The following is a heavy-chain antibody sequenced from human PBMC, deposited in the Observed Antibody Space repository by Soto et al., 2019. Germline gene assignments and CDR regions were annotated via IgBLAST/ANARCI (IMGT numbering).Heavy chain of an antibody. D-gene: IGHD3-22*01. CDR3: SIRSSGSSGYYAPGLGN. V-gene: IGHV3-30*03. Sequence: QGKGLEWLAVISYDGSSKYYADSLKGRCTHSRDNSKNTLYLQMNSLRAEDTAVYYCSIRSSGSSGYYAPGLGNRGQGTLGT. J-gene: IGHJ1*01. CDR2: ISYDGSSK.